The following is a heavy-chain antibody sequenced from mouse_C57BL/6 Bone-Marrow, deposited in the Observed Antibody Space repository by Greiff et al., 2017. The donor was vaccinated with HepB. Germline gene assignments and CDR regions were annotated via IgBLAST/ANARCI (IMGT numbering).Heavy chain of an antibody. V-gene: IGHV3-6*01. CDR2: ISYDGSN. D-gene: IGHD2-1*01. Sequence: EVQLQESGPGLVKPSQSLSLTCSVTGYSITSGYYWNWIRQFPGNKLEWMGYISYDGSNNYNPSLKNRISITRDTSKNQFFLKLNSVTTEDTATYYCARDMGGNYGYYAMDYWGQGTSVTVSS. CDR1: GYSITSGYY. CDR3: ARDMGGNYGYYAMDY. J-gene: IGHJ4*01.